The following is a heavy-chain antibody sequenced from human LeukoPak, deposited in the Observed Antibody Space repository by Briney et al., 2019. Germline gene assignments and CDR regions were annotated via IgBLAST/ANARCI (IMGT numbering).Heavy chain of an antibody. J-gene: IGHJ4*02. Sequence: SLCLSCAVSAFTFCNIWMGWDRPAPGKGMEWGANIKEDRYQKYYVECVKGRLNISRDNAKNSLSRQMNSLRAEDTGVCYCARYWSGGNYDYWGQGTPVNVSS. V-gene: IGHV3-7*04. D-gene: IGHD1-1*01. CDR1: AFTFCNIW. CDR2: IKEDRYQK. CDR3: ARYWSGGNYDY.